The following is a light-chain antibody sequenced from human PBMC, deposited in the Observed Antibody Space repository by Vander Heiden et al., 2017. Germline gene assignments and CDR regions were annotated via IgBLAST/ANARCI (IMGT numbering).Light chain of an antibody. CDR1: QSVFDRSNNKNQ. Sequence: DIVMTQSPDSVAVSLGERATINCKASQSVFDRSNNKNQLAWYQQKPGQPPRLLIYWASTRESGVPDRFSGSGSGTDFTLTISSLQAADVAVYYCQQEDSTPRTFGQGTRVEIK. V-gene: IGKV4-1*01. CDR2: WAS. CDR3: QQEDSTPRT. J-gene: IGKJ1*01.